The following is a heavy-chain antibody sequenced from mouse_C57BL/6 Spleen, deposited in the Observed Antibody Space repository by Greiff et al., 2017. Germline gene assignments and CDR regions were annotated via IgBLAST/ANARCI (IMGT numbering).Heavy chain of an antibody. D-gene: IGHD1-1*01. Sequence: DVKLVESGGGLVKPGGSLKLSCAASGFTFSDYGMHWVRQAPEKGLEWVAYISSGSSTIYYADTVKGRFTISRDNAKNTLFLQMTSLRSEDTAMYYCARVDYYGSSYFDYWGQGTTLTVSS. V-gene: IGHV5-17*01. CDR2: ISSGSSTI. CDR1: GFTFSDYG. CDR3: ARVDYYGSSYFDY. J-gene: IGHJ2*01.